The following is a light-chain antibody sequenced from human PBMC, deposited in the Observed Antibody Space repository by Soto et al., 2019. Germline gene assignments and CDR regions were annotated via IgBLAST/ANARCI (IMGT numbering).Light chain of an antibody. CDR3: SSFTTSYFYV. Sequence: QSALTQPASVSGSPGQSITISCTGSGSDIGAYNYVYWYQQQPGKAPKLLIHGVTRRPSGVSSRFSASKSAYTASLTISGLQAEDEANYYCSSFTTSYFYVFGPGTKLTVL. J-gene: IGLJ1*01. CDR2: GVT. V-gene: IGLV2-14*01. CDR1: GSDIGAYNY.